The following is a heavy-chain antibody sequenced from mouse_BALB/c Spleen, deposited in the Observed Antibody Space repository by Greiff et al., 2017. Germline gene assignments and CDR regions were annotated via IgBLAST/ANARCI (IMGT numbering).Heavy chain of an antibody. Sequence: EVQLQESGPELVKPGASVKISCTTSGYTFTEYTMHWVKQSHGKSLEWIGGINPNNGGTSYNQKFKGKATLTVDKSSSTAYMELRSLTSEDSAVYYCARSYYGRCGYYAMDYWGQGTSVTVAA. J-gene: IGHJ4*01. D-gene: IGHD1-1*01. CDR2: INPNNGGT. V-gene: IGHV1-18*01. CDR1: GYTFTEYT. CDR3: ARSYYGRCGYYAMDY.